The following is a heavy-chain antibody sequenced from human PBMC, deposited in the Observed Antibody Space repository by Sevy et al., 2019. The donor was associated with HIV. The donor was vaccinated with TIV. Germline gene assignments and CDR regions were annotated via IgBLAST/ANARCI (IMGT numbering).Heavy chain of an antibody. J-gene: IGHJ4*02. CDR1: GFSLNNYW. CDR3: VRAIEAAGSL. D-gene: IGHD6-13*01. Sequence: GGSLRLSCVVSGFSLNNYWMSWVRQAPGKELEWVANINQDGSVKYYVGSVKGRFIISRDHARNLLHLQMNGLRVEDTALYYCVRAIEAAGSLWGQGTLVTVSS. CDR2: INQDGSVK. V-gene: IGHV3-7*01.